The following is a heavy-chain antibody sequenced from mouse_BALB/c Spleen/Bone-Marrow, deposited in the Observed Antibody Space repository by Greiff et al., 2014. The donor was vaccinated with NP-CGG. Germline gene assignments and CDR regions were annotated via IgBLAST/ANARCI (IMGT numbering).Heavy chain of an antibody. J-gene: IGHJ4*01. CDR3: HYFGSDYYVMDY. V-gene: IGHV1-80*01. CDR2: IYPGDGDT. CDR1: GYAFSNNW. Sequence: VQLQQSGAEMVRPGSSVKISCKASGYAFSNNWMNWMKQRPGQGLEWIGQIYPGDGDTNYNGKFEGKATLTADKSSSIAYMQLSSLTSEDSAVYFCHYFGSDYYVMDYWGQGTSVTVSS. D-gene: IGHD1-1*01.